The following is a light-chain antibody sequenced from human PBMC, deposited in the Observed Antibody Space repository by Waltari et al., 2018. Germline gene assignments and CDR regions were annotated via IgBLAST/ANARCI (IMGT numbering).Light chain of an antibody. CDR2: GAS. Sequence: EVILTQSPATLSVSPGERATLSCRASQSVRSDFLAWYQQKPGQAPRLLIFGASFRASDIPDRFSGSGSGTEFTLTISRLEPEDLAVYYCQQYGSPHWTFGQGTKVEIK. V-gene: IGKV3-20*01. CDR3: QQYGSPHWT. J-gene: IGKJ1*01. CDR1: QSVRSDF.